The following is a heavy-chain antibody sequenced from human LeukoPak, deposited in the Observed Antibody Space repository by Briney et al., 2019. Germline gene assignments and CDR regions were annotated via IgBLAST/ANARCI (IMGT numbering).Heavy chain of an antibody. J-gene: IGHJ5*02. V-gene: IGHV4-59*08. D-gene: IGHD3-10*01. CDR2: IYYSGST. CDR1: GFTFSSYW. Sequence: GSLRLSCAASGFTFSSYWMSWIRQPPGKGLEWIGYIYYSGSTNYNPSLKSRVTISVDTSKNQFSLKLNSVTAADTAVYYCARHYGPWGQGTLVTVSS. CDR3: ARHYGP.